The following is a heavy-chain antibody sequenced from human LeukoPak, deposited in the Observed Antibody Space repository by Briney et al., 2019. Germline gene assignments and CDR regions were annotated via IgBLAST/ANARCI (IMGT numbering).Heavy chain of an antibody. V-gene: IGHV4-59*12. J-gene: IGHJ5*02. D-gene: IGHD2-2*01. CDR1: GGSMSGYY. Sequence: PSETLSLTCTVSGGSMSGYYWMWIRQPPGKGLEWIGYIYYSGNTYYNPSLESRVTFSVDTSKNQFSLKLTSVTAADTAVYYCAREGVVPADSWFDPWGQGTLVTVSS. CDR2: IYYSGNT. CDR3: AREGVVPADSWFDP.